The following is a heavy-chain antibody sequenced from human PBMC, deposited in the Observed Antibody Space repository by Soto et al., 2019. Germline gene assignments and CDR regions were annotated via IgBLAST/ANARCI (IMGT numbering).Heavy chain of an antibody. CDR1: GCSISSINW. J-gene: IGHJ5*02. CDR3: ARTAGTYPTHPFDT. Sequence: PXETLSLTCCVSGCSISSINWWSWVRQAPGKGLEWLGEIYQSGTTNYNPSLKSRVTMSIDKSKNQFFLNVTSVTAADTAVYYCARTAGTYPTHPFDTWGQETLVTVS. CDR2: IYQSGTT. D-gene: IGHD3-10*01. V-gene: IGHV4-4*02.